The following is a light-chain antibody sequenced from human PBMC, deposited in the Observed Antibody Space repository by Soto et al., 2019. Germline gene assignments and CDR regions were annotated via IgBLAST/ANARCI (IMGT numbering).Light chain of an antibody. CDR2: GNS. Sequence: QSVLTQPPSVSGAPGQTVTISCTGSSSNIGGGYDVHWYQQLPGKAPKLLIYGNSNRPSGVPNRFSGSKSGTSASLAITGLQAEDEADYYCRSYDSSLSGWVFGGGTKLTVL. V-gene: IGLV1-40*01. CDR1: SSNIGGGYD. J-gene: IGLJ3*02. CDR3: RSYDSSLSGWV.